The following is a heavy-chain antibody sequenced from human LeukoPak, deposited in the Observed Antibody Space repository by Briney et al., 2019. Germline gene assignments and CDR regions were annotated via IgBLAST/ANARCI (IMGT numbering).Heavy chain of an antibody. D-gene: IGHD3-22*01. CDR2: IIPILGIA. J-gene: IGHJ4*02. CDR3: ARDFAVYDSSGYFDY. CDR1: GGTFSSYA. V-gene: IGHV1-69*04. Sequence: SVKVSCKASGGTFSSYAISWVRQAPGQGLEWMGRIIPILGIANYAQKFQGRVTITADKSTSTAYMELSSLRSEDTAVHYCARDFAVYDSSGYFDYWGQGTLVTVSS.